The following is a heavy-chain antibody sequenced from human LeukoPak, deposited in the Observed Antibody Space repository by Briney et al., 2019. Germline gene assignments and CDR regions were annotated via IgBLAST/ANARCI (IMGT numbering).Heavy chain of an antibody. D-gene: IGHD6-13*01. CDR1: GFTFSSYV. CDR3: ARAFLQQPYHDY. CDR2: ISYDGSNK. V-gene: IGHV3-30*04. Sequence: GGSLRLSCAASGFTFSSYVMHWVRQAPGKGLEWVAVISYDGSNKYYADSVKGRFTISRDNSKNTLYLQMNSLRAEDTAVYYCARAFLQQPYHDYWGQGTLVTVSS. J-gene: IGHJ4*02.